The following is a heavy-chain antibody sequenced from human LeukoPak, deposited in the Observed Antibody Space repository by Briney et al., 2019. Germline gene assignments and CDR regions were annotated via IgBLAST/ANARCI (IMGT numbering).Heavy chain of an antibody. D-gene: IGHD2-15*01. J-gene: IGHJ4*02. CDR2: INAGNGDT. Sequence: ASVKVSCKASGYTFTSNTMHWVRQAPGQRLEWMGWINAGNGDTKYSQKFQDRVTITGDTSASTAYMELSSLRAEDTAVHYCARADDPVVVEAAVYYWGQGTLVTVSS. CDR3: ARADDPVVVEAAVYY. CDR1: GYTFTSNT. V-gene: IGHV1-3*01.